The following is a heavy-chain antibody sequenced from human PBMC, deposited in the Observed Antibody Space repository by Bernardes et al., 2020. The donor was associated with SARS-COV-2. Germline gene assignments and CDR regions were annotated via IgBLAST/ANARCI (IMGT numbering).Heavy chain of an antibody. D-gene: IGHD3-10*01. CDR1: GFTFSSYW. CDR3: ARGLSSPGVDY. J-gene: IGHJ4*02. CDR2: IGLDGSGA. V-gene: IGHV3-7*03. Sequence: GGSLRLSCAASGFTFSSYWMNWVRQAPGKGLEWVANIGLDGSGAQYVASVRDRFTVSRDNAKNSLFLQMNSLRAEDTAVYYCARGLSSPGVDYLGQGSLVTVSS.